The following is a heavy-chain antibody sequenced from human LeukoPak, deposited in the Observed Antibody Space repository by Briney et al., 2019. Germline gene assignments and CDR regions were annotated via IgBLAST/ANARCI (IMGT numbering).Heavy chain of an antibody. J-gene: IGHJ6*03. Sequence: SETLSLTCTVSGGSISSSHYYWGWIRQPPGKGLEWIRTIYYSGTTYYNPSLESRLTIFLDTSKSQFSLMLNSVTAADTAVYYCARQVSDYYYYYIDVWGTGTAVTVSS. D-gene: IGHD3-10*01. CDR2: IYYSGTT. CDR3: ARQVSDYYYYYIDV. V-gene: IGHV4-39*01. CDR1: GGSISSSHYY.